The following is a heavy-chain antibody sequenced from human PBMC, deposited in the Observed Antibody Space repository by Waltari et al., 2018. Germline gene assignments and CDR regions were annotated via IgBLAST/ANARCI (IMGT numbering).Heavy chain of an antibody. V-gene: IGHV3-7*04. CDR1: GFTFSNYW. Sequence: EVQLVESGGGLVQSGGSLRLSCAASGFTFSNYWMHWVRQTPGKGLVWVANIKQDGSEKYYVDSVKGRFTISRDNAKNSLYLQMNSLRAEDTAVYYCARVDICGGDCYPFDYWGQGTLVTVSS. J-gene: IGHJ4*02. CDR2: IKQDGSEK. CDR3: ARVDICGGDCYPFDY. D-gene: IGHD2-21*01.